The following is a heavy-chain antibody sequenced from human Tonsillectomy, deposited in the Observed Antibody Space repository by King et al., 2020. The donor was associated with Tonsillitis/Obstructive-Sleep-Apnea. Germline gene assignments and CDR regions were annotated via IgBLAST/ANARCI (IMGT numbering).Heavy chain of an antibody. CDR1: GFSLSTSGVG. CDR3: AHRGSSGWLSGWFDP. CDR2: IYWDDDK. V-gene: IGHV2-5*02. D-gene: IGHD6-19*01. J-gene: IGHJ5*02. Sequence: TLQESGPTLVKPPQTLTLTCTFSGFSLSTSGVGVGWIRQPPGKALEWLALIYWDDDKRYSPSLKSRLTITKDTSKNQVVLTMTNMDPVDTATYYCAHRGSSGWLSGWFDPWGQGTLVTVSS.